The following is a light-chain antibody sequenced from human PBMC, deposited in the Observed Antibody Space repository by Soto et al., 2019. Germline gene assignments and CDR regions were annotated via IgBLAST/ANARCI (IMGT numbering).Light chain of an antibody. Sequence: EVVLTQFPATLFLSPGDRAALSCKASQSVHNFLAWYQQRPGQAPRLLIYGASNRAAGNPDRFSGSGSGTDFTLTINRLEPEDFTVYYCQQRSNWPPITFGEGTRLDIK. J-gene: IGKJ5*01. CDR3: QQRSNWPPIT. CDR1: QSVHNF. V-gene: IGKV3-11*01. CDR2: GAS.